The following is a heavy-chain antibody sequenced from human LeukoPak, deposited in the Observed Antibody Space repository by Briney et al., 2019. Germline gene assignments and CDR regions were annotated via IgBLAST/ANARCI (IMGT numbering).Heavy chain of an antibody. CDR2: IIPIFGTA. Sequence: AVKVSCKASGGTFSCYAISWVRQAPGQGLEWMGGIIPIFGTANYAQKFQGRVTITADESTSTAYMELSSLRSEDTAVYYCARETRSKTFDYWGQGTLVTVSS. V-gene: IGHV1-69*13. CDR3: ARETRSKTFDY. D-gene: IGHD4-23*01. CDR1: GGTFSCYA. J-gene: IGHJ4*02.